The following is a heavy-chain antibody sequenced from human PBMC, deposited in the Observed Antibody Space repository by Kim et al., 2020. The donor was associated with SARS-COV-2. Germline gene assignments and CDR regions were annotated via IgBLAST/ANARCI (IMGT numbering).Heavy chain of an antibody. Sequence: GGSLRLSCAASGFTFISYGMHWVRQAPGKGLEWVAVISYDGSNKYYADSVKGRFTISRDNSKNTLYLQMNSLRAEDTAVYYCAKDSWLSNYDSRNYYGMDVWGQGTTVTVSS. CDR2: ISYDGSNK. CDR3: AKDSWLSNYDSRNYYGMDV. V-gene: IGHV3-30*18. CDR1: GFTFISYG. J-gene: IGHJ6*02. D-gene: IGHD4-4*01.